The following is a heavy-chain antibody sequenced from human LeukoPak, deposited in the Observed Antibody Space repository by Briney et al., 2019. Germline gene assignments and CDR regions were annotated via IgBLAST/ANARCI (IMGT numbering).Heavy chain of an antibody. CDR3: ARDQRIGGGYYYGMDV. CDR1: GGTFSSYA. D-gene: IGHD2-15*01. Sequence: GASVKVSCKASGGTFSSYAISWVRQAPGQGLEWTGRIIPILGIANYAQKFQGRVTITADKSTSTAYMELSSLRSEDTAVYYCARDQRIGGGYYYGMDVWGQGTTVTVSS. J-gene: IGHJ6*02. V-gene: IGHV1-69*04. CDR2: IIPILGIA.